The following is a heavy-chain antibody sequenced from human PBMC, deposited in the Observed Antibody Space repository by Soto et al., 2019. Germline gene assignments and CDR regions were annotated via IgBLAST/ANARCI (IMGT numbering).Heavy chain of an antibody. Sequence: EVQLLESGGGLVQPGGSLRLSCAASGFTFSSNAMSWVRQAPGKGLEWVSAISGSGGSTWYADSVKGRFTISRDNSKNTLHLQMNSLSAEYTAVYYCEQDAAGNSGWGKGTLVIVSS. J-gene: IGHJ4*02. V-gene: IGHV3-23*01. D-gene: IGHD6-13*01. CDR3: EQDAAGNSG. CDR2: ISGSGGST. CDR1: GFTFSSNA.